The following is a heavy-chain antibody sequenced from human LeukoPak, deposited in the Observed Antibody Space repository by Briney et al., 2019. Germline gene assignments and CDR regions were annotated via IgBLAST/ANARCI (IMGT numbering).Heavy chain of an antibody. Sequence: SETLSLTCAVSGYSISSSYYWVWIRQPPGKGLEWIGSIYHSGATFYNVSLKSRVTISVDTSKNQFSLKVNFVTATDTAVYYCTRGVAAHRRLDYWGQGTLVTVSS. CDR1: GYSISSSYY. CDR3: TRGVAAHRRLDY. V-gene: IGHV4-38-2*01. D-gene: IGHD1-26*01. CDR2: IYHSGAT. J-gene: IGHJ4*02.